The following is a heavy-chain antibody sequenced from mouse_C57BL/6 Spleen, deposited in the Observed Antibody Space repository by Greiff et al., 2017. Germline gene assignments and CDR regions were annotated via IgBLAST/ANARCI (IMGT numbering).Heavy chain of an antibody. V-gene: IGHV1-42*01. CDR2: INPSTGGT. Sequence: EVKLMESGPELVKPGASVKISCKASGYSFTGYYMNWVKQSPEKSLEWIGEINPSTGGTTYNQKFKAKATLTVDKSSSTAYMQLKSLTSEDSAVYYCARSDGNYPAWFAYWGQGTLVTVSA. J-gene: IGHJ3*01. D-gene: IGHD2-1*01. CDR3: ARSDGNYPAWFAY. CDR1: GYSFTGYY.